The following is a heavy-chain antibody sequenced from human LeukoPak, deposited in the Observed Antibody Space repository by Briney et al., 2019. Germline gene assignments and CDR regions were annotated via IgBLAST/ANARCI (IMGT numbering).Heavy chain of an antibody. V-gene: IGHV3-21*01. CDR1: RFTFSSYT. D-gene: IGHD4-17*01. Sequence: GGPLRLSCAASRFTFSSYTMNWVRQAPGKGLEWVSSIDPSSTYIYYADSVKGRSTISRDNAQNSLYLQMNSLRAEDTAVYYCTRGSYGDYEYWGQGTLVTVSS. CDR3: TRGSYGDYEY. CDR2: IDPSSTYI. J-gene: IGHJ4*02.